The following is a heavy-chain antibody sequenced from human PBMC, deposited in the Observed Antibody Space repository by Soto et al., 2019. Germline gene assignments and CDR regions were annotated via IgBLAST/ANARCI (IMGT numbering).Heavy chain of an antibody. Sequence: QVQVVQSRAEVKKPGASVKVSCKTSGYTFTDYDINWVRQAAGQGLEYMGWMSPDSGNAGYAQQFQGRVTMTSNTSISTAYMELSVLRSEDTAVYFCEVTTGFWGQGTMVTVSS. CDR3: EVTTGF. J-gene: IGHJ4*02. CDR2: MSPDSGNA. D-gene: IGHD2-21*02. CDR1: GYTFTDYD. V-gene: IGHV1-8*02.